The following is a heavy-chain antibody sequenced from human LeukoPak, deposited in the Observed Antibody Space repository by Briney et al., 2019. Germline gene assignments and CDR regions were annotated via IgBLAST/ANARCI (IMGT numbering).Heavy chain of an antibody. Sequence: GASVKVSCKASGYTLTGYYMHWVRQAPGQGLEWMGWINPNSGGTNYAQKFQGWVTMTRDTSISTAYMELSRLRSDDTAVYYCARGTRDYYGSGSPAEYFQHWGQGTLVTVSS. V-gene: IGHV1-2*04. CDR3: ARGTRDYYGSGSPAEYFQH. J-gene: IGHJ1*01. CDR1: GYTLTGYY. D-gene: IGHD3-10*01. CDR2: INPNSGGT.